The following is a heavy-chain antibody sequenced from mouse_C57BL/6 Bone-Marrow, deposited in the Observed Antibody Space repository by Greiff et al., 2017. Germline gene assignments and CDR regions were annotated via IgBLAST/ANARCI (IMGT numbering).Heavy chain of an antibody. V-gene: IGHV1-26*01. D-gene: IGHD3-3*01. J-gene: IGHJ3*01. CDR3: ARRWDGQGSWFAD. Sequence: VQLQQSGPELVKPGASVKISCKASGYTFTDYYMNWVKQSHGKSLEWIGDINPNNGGTSYNQKFKGKATLTVEKSSSTAYMELRMLTTEDSAVYYCARRWDGQGSWFADWGPGTLVTVSA. CDR1: GYTFTDYY. CDR2: INPNNGGT.